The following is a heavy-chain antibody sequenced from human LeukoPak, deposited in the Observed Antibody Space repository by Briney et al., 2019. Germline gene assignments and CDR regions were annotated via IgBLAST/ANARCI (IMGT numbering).Heavy chain of an antibody. J-gene: IGHJ5*02. CDR1: GGSFSGYY. V-gene: IGHV4-34*01. CDR3: AGRLYSSSGQRFDP. CDR2: INHSGST. D-gene: IGHD6-13*01. Sequence: PSETLSLTCAVYGGSFSGYYWSWIRQPPGKGLEWIGEINHSGSTNYNPSLKSRVTISVDTSKNQFSLKLSSVTAADTAVYYCAGRLYSSSGQRFDPWGQGTLVTVSS.